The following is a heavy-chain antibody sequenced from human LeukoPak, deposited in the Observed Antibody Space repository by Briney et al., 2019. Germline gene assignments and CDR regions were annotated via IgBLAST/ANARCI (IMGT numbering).Heavy chain of an antibody. CDR2: IYYSGST. CDR3: ARGMGYDYILTGYSEEDAFDI. CDR1: GGSISSGGYY. Sequence: SQTLSLTCTVSGGSISSGGYYWSWIRQHPGKGLEWIGYIYYSGSTYYNPSLKSRVTISVDTSKNQFSLKLSSVTAADTAVYYCARGMGYDYILTGYSEEDAFDIWGQGTMVTVSS. J-gene: IGHJ3*02. D-gene: IGHD3-9*01. V-gene: IGHV4-31*03.